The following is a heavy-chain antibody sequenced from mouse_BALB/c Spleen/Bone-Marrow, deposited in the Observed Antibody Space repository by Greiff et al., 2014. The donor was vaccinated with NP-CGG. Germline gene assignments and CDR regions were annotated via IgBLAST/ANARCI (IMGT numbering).Heavy chain of an antibody. D-gene: IGHD1-1*01. J-gene: IGHJ2*01. CDR1: GFNIKDTY. CDR3: ARSYGSSPFDC. CDR2: IDPANGNT. V-gene: IGHV14-3*02. Sequence: EVQLVESGAELVKPGASVKLSCTASGFNIKDTYMHWVKQRPEQGLEWIGRIDPANGNTKYDPKFQGKATITADTSSNTAYLQLSSLTSEDTAVYYCARSYGSSPFDCWGQGTTLTVSS.